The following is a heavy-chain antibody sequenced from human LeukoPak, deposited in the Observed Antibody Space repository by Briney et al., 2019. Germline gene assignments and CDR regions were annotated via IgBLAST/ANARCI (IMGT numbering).Heavy chain of an antibody. Sequence: GGSLRFSCAASGFTFSNYWMNWVRQAPGKGLEWVANIKQDGSAKYYVDSVRGRFTISRDNAKNSLYLQMNSLRAEDTAVYYCARGRWELTLYYFDYWGQGTLVTVSS. CDR3: ARGRWELTLYYFDY. CDR1: GFTFSNYW. CDR2: IKQDGSAK. D-gene: IGHD1-26*01. J-gene: IGHJ4*02. V-gene: IGHV3-7*01.